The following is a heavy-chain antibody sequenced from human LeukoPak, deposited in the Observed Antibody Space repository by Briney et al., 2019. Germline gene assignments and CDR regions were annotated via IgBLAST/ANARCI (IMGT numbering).Heavy chain of an antibody. CDR1: GGSISSSNYY. V-gene: IGHV4-39*01. CDR3: ARHLYGSGSLNWFDP. J-gene: IGHJ5*02. CDR2: IYYSGST. D-gene: IGHD3-10*01. Sequence: PSETLSLTCTVSGGSISSSNYYWGWIRQPPGKGLEWIGSIYYSGSTYYNPSLKSRVTISVDTSKNQFSLKLSSVTAADTAVYYCARHLYGSGSLNWFDPWGQGTLVTVSS.